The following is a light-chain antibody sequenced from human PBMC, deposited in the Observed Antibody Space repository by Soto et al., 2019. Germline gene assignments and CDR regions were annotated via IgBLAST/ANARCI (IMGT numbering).Light chain of an antibody. Sequence: QSVLTQPPSASGTPGQRVTISCSGSNSNIGSKILNWYQQLPGTAPRLLTYNNNQRPSGVPDRFSASKSGTTASLAISGLQSEDEADYYCAAWDDSLNGVVFGGGTQLTVL. CDR3: AAWDDSLNGVV. CDR2: NNN. J-gene: IGLJ2*01. V-gene: IGLV1-44*01. CDR1: NSNIGSKI.